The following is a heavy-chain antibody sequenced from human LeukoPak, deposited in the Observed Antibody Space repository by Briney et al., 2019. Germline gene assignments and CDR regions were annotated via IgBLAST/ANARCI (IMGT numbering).Heavy chain of an antibody. CDR3: ARDRYYYDSSGYYLFDY. J-gene: IGHJ4*02. CDR1: GGSISSYY. CDR2: IYTSGST. V-gene: IGHV4-4*07. D-gene: IGHD3-22*01. Sequence: KPSETLSLTCTVSGGSISSYYWSWIRQPAGKGLEWIGRIYTSGSTNYNPSLKSRVTMSVDTSKNQFSLKLSSVTAADTAVYYCARDRYYYDSSGYYLFDYWGQGTLVTVSS.